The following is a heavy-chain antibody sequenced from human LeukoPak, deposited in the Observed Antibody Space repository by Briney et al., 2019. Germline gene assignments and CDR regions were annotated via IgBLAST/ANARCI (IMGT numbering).Heavy chain of an antibody. J-gene: IGHJ3*02. Sequence: ASAKVSCKASGYTFTSYAMNWVRQAPGQGVEWMGWINTNTGNPTYAQGFTGRFVFSLDTSVSTAYLQISSLRAEDTAVYYCARYWAARSSWSYDAFDIWGQGTMVTVSS. CDR1: GYTFTSYA. D-gene: IGHD6-13*01. CDR3: ARYWAARSSWSYDAFDI. V-gene: IGHV7-4-1*02. CDR2: INTNTGNP.